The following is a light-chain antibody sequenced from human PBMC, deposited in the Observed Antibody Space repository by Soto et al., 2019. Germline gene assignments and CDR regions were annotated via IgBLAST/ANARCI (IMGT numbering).Light chain of an antibody. CDR3: QQYYSTPYT. J-gene: IGKJ2*01. CDR1: QSVLYSSNKKNY. V-gene: IGKV4-1*01. Sequence: DIVMTQSPDSLAVSLGERATINCKSSQSVLYSSNKKNYLAWYQQQPGQPPKLLIYWASTRESGVPYRFSGSGSGTDVTLTISSLQAEDVAVYYCQQYYSTPYTFGQGTKLEIK. CDR2: WAS.